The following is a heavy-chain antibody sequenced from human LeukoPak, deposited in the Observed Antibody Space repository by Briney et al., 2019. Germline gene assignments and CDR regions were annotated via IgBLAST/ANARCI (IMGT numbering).Heavy chain of an antibody. CDR3: ARDLRY. V-gene: IGHV4-30-2*01. CDR2: IYHSGST. J-gene: IGHJ4*02. Sequence: KASETLSLTCAVSGGSISSGGYSWSWIRQPPGKGLEWIGYIYHSGSTYYNPSLKSRVTISVDRSKNQFSLKLSSVTAAGTAVYYCARDLRYWGQGTLVTVSS. CDR1: GGSISSGGYS.